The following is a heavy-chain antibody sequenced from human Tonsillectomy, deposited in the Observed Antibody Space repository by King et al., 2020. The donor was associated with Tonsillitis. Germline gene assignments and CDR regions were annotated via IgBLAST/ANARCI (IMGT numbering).Heavy chain of an antibody. D-gene: IGHD3-22*01. CDR3: ARNYDSSGYSDVFDI. V-gene: IGHV4-4*02. J-gene: IGHJ3*02. CDR1: GGSISSINW. Sequence: QLQESGPGLVKPSGTLSLTCAVSGGSISSINWWSWVRQPPGKGLEGIGEIYHSGSTNYNPSLKSPVTISVDKSKNQFSLQLSSLTAADTAVYYCARNYDSSGYSDVFDIWGQGTMVTVSS. CDR2: IYHSGST.